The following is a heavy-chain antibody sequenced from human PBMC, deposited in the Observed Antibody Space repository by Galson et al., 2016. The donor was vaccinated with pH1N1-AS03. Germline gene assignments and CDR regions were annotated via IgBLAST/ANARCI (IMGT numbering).Heavy chain of an antibody. D-gene: IGHD3-10*01. V-gene: IGHV3-74*01. CDR3: AIADYGSGRILGY. CDR1: QFFVGGFW. Sequence: SLRLSCAVSQFFVGGFWMHWVRRVPGKGLVWVSRINGDGTIANYAGSVEGRFTVSRDNARNTLFLQMDRLTGDDTGVYYCAIADYGSGRILGYWGQGTLVTVSS. J-gene: IGHJ4*02. CDR2: INGDGTIA.